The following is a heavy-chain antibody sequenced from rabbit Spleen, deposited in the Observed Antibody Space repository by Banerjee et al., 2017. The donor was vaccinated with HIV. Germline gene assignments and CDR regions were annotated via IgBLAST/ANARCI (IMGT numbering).Heavy chain of an antibody. Sequence: QQQLEESGGGLVKPGGTLTLTCTVSGFSFSSSYWICWVRQAPGKGLEWIACIDTSDGDTDYANWPKGRFTISKTSSTTVTLQMTGLTAADTATYFCARVAAYSGDSEGGAFHPWGPGTLVTVS. CDR3: ARVAAYSGDSEGGAFHP. CDR2: IDTSDGDT. CDR1: GFSFSSSYW. D-gene: IGHD1-1*01. V-gene: IGHV1S45*01. J-gene: IGHJ2*01.